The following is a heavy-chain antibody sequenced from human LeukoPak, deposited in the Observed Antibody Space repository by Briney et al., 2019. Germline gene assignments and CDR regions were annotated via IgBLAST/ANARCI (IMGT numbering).Heavy chain of an antibody. CDR3: AKEAKSGYHFDY. V-gene: IGHV3-30*18. J-gene: IGHJ4*02. Sequence: GRSLRLSCAASGFTFSSYGMHWVRQAPGKGLEWVAVISYDGSNKYYADSVKGRFTISGDNSKNTLYLQMNSLRAEDTAVYYCAKEAKSGYHFDYWGQGTLVTVSS. D-gene: IGHD3-22*01. CDR1: GFTFSSYG. CDR2: ISYDGSNK.